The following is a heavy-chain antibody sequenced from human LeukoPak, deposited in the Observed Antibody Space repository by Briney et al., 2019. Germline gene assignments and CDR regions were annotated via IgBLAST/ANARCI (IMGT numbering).Heavy chain of an antibody. CDR3: ARGEPAFSSGWYTYYFDY. CDR1: GGSISSYY. Sequence: SETLSLTCTVSGGSISSYYWSWIRQPSGKGLEWIGYIYYSGSTNYNPSLKSRVTISVDTSKNQFSLKLSSVTAADTAVYYCARGEPAFSSGWYTYYFDYWGQGTLVTVSS. J-gene: IGHJ4*02. V-gene: IGHV4-59*01. CDR2: IYYSGST. D-gene: IGHD6-19*01.